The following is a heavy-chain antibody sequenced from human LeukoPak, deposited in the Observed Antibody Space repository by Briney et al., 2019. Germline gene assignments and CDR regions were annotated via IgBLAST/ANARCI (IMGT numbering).Heavy chain of an antibody. CDR3: ARGGGYMNY. Sequence: GESLKISCKASGYIFTSSWDVWVRQMPGKDLEWMGIIYPSDADTRYSPSFQGQVTLSADKSISTAYLQWSSLKASDTAIYYCARGGGYMNYWGQGTLVTVSS. CDR2: IYPSDADT. D-gene: IGHD1-1*01. CDR1: GYIFTSSW. J-gene: IGHJ4*02. V-gene: IGHV5-51*01.